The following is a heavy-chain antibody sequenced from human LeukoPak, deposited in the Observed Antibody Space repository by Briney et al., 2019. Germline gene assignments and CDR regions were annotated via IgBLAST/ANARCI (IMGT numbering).Heavy chain of an antibody. CDR1: GFTFSSYG. V-gene: IGHV3-30*18. CDR2: ISYDGSNK. CDR3: AKGPTPRIAAAHFDY. Sequence: GGSLRLSCAASGFTFSSYGMHWVRQAPGKGLEWVAVISYDGSNKYYADSVKGRFTISRDNSKNTLYLQMNSLRAEDTAVYYCAKGPTPRIAAAHFDYWGQGNLVTVSS. J-gene: IGHJ4*02. D-gene: IGHD6-13*01.